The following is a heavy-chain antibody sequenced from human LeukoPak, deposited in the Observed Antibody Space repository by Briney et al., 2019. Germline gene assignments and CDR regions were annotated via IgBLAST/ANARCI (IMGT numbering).Heavy chain of an antibody. D-gene: IGHD3-22*01. CDR1: GFTFSSYG. CDR2: IRYDGSNK. CDR3: AKGLYYDSSGYGY. J-gene: IGHJ4*02. Sequence: GGSLRLSCAASGFTFSSYGMHWVRQAPGKGLEWVAFIRYDGSNKYYADSVKGRFTISRDNSKNTLYLQMNSLRAEDTAVYYCAKGLYYDSSGYGYWGQGTLVTVSS. V-gene: IGHV3-30*02.